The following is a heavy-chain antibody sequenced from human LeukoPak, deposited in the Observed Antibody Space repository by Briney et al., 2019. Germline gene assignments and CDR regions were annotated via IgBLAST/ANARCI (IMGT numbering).Heavy chain of an antibody. CDR1: GGSISNYY. CDR2: IYYTGST. Sequence: PSETLSLTCAVSGGSISNYYWNWILQPPGKGLDWIGYIYYTGSTNYNPSLKSRVTMSVDTSKNQFSLKLNSVSAADTAVYYCAREDGTSMDNAFDIWGQGTMVTVSS. CDR3: AREDGTSMDNAFDI. J-gene: IGHJ3*02. V-gene: IGHV4-59*12. D-gene: IGHD5-18*01.